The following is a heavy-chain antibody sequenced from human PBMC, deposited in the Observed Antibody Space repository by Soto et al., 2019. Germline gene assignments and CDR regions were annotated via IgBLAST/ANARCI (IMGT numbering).Heavy chain of an antibody. CDR2: IKQDGSEK. D-gene: IGHD2-21*01. Sequence: GGPLRLSCAASGLTFGSYWMSWVRQAPGKGLEWVANIKQDGSEKYYVDSVKGRFTISRDNAKNSLYLQMNSLRAEDTAVYYCARGGYSYYWGQGTLVTVSS. CDR3: ARGGYSYY. J-gene: IGHJ4*02. CDR1: GLTFGSYW. V-gene: IGHV3-7*01.